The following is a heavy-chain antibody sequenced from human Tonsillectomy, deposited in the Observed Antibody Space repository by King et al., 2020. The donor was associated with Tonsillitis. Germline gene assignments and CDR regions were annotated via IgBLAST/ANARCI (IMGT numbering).Heavy chain of an antibody. V-gene: IGHV4-39*07. Sequence: LQLQESGPGLVKPSETLSLTCTVSGGSISSSSYYWGWIRQPPGKGLEWIGSIYYSGSTYYNPSLKSRVTISVDTSQNQFSLKLSSVTAADRAVYYCARHGQLVDDAFDIWGQGTMVTVSS. CDR3: ARHGQLVDDAFDI. D-gene: IGHD6-13*01. CDR2: IYYSGST. J-gene: IGHJ3*02. CDR1: GGSISSSSYY.